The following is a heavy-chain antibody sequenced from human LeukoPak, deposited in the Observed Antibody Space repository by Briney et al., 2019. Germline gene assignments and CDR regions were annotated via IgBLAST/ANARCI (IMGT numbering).Heavy chain of an antibody. V-gene: IGHV1-69*05. Sequence: SVKVSCKASGGTFSSYAISWVRQAPGQGLEWMGRIIPIFGTANYAQKFQGRVTITTDESTSTAYMGLSSLRSEDTAVYYCARGYCSGGSCYNGGTYDYWGQGTLVTVSS. CDR3: ARGYCSGGSCYNGGTYDY. CDR2: IIPIFGTA. CDR1: GGTFSSYA. D-gene: IGHD2-15*01. J-gene: IGHJ4*02.